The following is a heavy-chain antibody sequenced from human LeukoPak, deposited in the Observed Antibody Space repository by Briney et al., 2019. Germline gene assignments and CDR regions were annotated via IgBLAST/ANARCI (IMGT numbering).Heavy chain of an antibody. CDR2: INQAGSDK. J-gene: IGHJ4*02. V-gene: IGHV3-7*01. CDR1: GFTFSSSW. CDR3: ARVQHEWIMDY. D-gene: IGHD5-12*01. Sequence: PGGSLRLSCAASGFTFSSSWMAWVRQTPGKGLEWVANINQAGSDKNYVDSVKGRFTISRDNGKNSLYLQMNSLRAEDTAVYYCARVQHEWIMDYWGQGTLVTVSS.